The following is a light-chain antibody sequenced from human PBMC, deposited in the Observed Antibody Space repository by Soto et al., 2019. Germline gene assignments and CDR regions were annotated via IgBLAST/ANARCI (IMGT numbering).Light chain of an antibody. CDR3: SSRAGSAPYV. J-gene: IGLJ1*01. Sequence: QSVLTQPPSASGSPGRSVTISCTGTSSDVGGYNYVSWYQHHPGKAHKVMVYEVSKRPSGVPDRFSGSKSGNTASLTVSGLQAEDEADYYCSSRAGSAPYVFGTGTKVTVL. CDR2: EVS. V-gene: IGLV2-8*01. CDR1: SSDVGGYNY.